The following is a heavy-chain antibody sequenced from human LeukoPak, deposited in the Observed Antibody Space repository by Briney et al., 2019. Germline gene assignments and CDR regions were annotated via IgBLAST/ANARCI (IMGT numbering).Heavy chain of an antibody. D-gene: IGHD3-16*02. CDR3: ARLYNHNWFDP. CDR2: IYYTGNT. V-gene: IGHV4-59*07. J-gene: IGHJ5*02. CDR1: GDSINSYY. Sequence: SDTLSLTCTVSGDSINSYYWSWIRQPPGRGLEWIGYIYYTGNTNYDPSLKSRVTISIDTSKNQFSLKLSSVTAADTAMYYCARLYNHNWFDPWGQGTLVTVSS.